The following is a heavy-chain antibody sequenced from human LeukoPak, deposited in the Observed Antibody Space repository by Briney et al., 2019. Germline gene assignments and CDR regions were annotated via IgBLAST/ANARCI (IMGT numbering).Heavy chain of an antibody. Sequence: PGGSLRLSCAASGLTVTSNYMSWVRQAPGKGLEWVSVIYSGGSTYYADSVKGRFTISRDNPKNTLYLQMNNLRAEDTAVYYCAKDAWRFGDSLLYYSDYWGQGTLVTVSS. D-gene: IGHD3-10*01. V-gene: IGHV3-53*01. CDR1: GLTVTSNY. J-gene: IGHJ4*02. CDR2: IYSGGST. CDR3: AKDAWRFGDSLLYYSDY.